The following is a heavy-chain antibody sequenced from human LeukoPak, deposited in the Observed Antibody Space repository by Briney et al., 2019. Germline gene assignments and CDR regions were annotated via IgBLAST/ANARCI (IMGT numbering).Heavy chain of an antibody. J-gene: IGHJ4*02. CDR1: GFTFNSHS. CDR2: ISSGSSYI. Sequence: GGSLRLSCAGSGFTFNSHSMNWVRQAPGKGLEWVSSISSGSSYIYYADSVKGRFTISRDNAKNSLYLQMNSLRAEDTAVYYCARDPPRDSDGYTLYYFGYWGQGTLVTVSS. CDR3: ARDPPRDSDGYTLYYFGY. V-gene: IGHV3-21*01. D-gene: IGHD3-22*01.